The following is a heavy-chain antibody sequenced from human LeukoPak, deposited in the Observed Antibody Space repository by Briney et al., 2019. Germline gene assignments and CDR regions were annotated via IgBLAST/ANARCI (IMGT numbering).Heavy chain of an antibody. D-gene: IGHD2-15*01. CDR3: ARGEEHCSGGSCYATYYFDY. Sequence: SETLSLTCAVYGGPFSGYYWSWIRQPPGKGLEWIGEINHSGSTNYNPSLKSRVTISVDTSKNQFSLKLSSVTAADTAVYYCARGEEHCSGGSCYATYYFDYWGQGTLVTVSS. V-gene: IGHV4-34*01. CDR2: INHSGST. J-gene: IGHJ4*02. CDR1: GGPFSGYY.